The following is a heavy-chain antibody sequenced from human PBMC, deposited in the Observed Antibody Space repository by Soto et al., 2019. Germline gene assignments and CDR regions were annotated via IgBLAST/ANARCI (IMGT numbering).Heavy chain of an antibody. J-gene: IGHJ4*02. CDR2: ISGSGGST. CDR3: ANSYSERYFDY. V-gene: IGHV3-23*01. CDR1: GFTFNSYA. D-gene: IGHD1-26*01. Sequence: GGSLRLSCAASGFTFNSYAMNWVRQAPGKGLEWVSGISGSGGSTNYADSVKGRFTISRDNSKKMLYLQMNSLRAEDTAIYYCANSYSERYFDYWGQGTLVNVSS.